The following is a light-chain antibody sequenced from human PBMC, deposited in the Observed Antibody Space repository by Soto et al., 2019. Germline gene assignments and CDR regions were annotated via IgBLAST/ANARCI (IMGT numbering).Light chain of an antibody. CDR2: TNN. CDR1: SSNIGSNA. V-gene: IGLV1-44*01. CDR3: AAWDDSLNGYV. Sequence: QSVLTQPPSASGTPGQRVTISCSGSSSNIGSNAVSWYRQLPGTAPKLLIYTNNQRPSGVPGRFSGSKSGTSASLAISGLQSEDEADYYCAAWDDSLNGYVFGTGTKLTVL. J-gene: IGLJ1*01.